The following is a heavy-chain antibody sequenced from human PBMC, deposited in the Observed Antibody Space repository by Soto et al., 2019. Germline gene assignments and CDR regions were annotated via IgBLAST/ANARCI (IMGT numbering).Heavy chain of an antibody. V-gene: IGHV4-4*02. CDR3: PREVNSSPACGPNWFDP. D-gene: IGHD6-13*01. CDR2: TYHSGTT. CDR1: GDSINNSHW. Sequence: QVQLQESGPGLVQPSGTLSLTCDVSGDSINNSHWWSWVRQTPGKWLEWIGETYHSGTTNYNPSLKTRVTISIDKSKNQFSLKMNSVTAADTAVYYCPREVNSSPACGPNWFDPWGQGTLVTVSS. J-gene: IGHJ5*02.